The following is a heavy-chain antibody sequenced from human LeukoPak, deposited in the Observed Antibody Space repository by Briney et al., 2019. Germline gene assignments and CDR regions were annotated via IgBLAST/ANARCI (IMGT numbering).Heavy chain of an antibody. CDR1: GYTFTSYG. D-gene: IGHD6-19*01. CDR3: ARGFQEQWLVFDY. V-gene: IGHV1-18*01. Sequence: ASVKVSCKASGYTFTSYGISWVRQAPGQGREGRGWISAYNGNTNYAQKLQGRVTMTTDTSTSTAYMELRSLRSDDTAVYCCARGFQEQWLVFDYWGQGTLVTVSS. CDR2: ISAYNGNT. J-gene: IGHJ4*02.